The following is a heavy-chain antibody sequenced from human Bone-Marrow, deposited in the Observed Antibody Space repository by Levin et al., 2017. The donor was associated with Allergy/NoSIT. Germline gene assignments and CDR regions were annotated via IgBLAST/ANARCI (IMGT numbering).Heavy chain of an antibody. CDR1: GFSLSTSDVA. V-gene: IGHV2-5*01. CDR2: IHWNDNE. Sequence: SGPTLVKPTQTLTLTCTFSGFSLSTSDVAVAWIRQPPGEALEWLALIHWNDNERYSPSLKSRLTITKDTSKNQVVLTMTNMDPVDTGTYYCAHRLTNDGLDHWGQGTLVTVSS. CDR3: AHRLTNDGLDH. D-gene: IGHD4/OR15-4a*01. J-gene: IGHJ4*02.